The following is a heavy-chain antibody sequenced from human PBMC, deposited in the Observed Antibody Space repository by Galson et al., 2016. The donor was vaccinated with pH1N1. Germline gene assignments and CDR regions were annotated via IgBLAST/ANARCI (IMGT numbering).Heavy chain of an antibody. V-gene: IGHV3-33*01. J-gene: IGHJ6*02. CDR3: ASLLMWFTESLGMDV. D-gene: IGHD2-21*01. CDR2: IWYDGVKK. CDR1: RFTFSTYG. Sequence: SLRLSCAASRFTFSTYGMHWIRQAPGKGLEGVAVIWYDGVKKYYSDSVEGRFTISRDNSKNTLYLQMNSLRVEDTAVYYCASLLMWFTESLGMDVWGQGTTVTVSS.